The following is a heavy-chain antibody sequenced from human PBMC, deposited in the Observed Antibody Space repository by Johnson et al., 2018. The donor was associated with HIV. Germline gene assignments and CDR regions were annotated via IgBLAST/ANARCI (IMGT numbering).Heavy chain of an antibody. CDR1: GFTFSSYG. J-gene: IGHJ3*02. CDR3: AKSPAKDHGGNSGAFAI. CDR2: IWYDGNNK. D-gene: IGHD4-23*01. Sequence: QVQLVESGGGVVQPGKSLRLSCVASGFTFSSYGMHWVRQTPGKGLQWVANIWYDGNNKYYADSVKGRFTVSSDNSKNTLYLQMNSLRAEETAMYYCAKSPAKDHGGNSGAFAIWGQGTMVTVSS. V-gene: IGHV3-33*06.